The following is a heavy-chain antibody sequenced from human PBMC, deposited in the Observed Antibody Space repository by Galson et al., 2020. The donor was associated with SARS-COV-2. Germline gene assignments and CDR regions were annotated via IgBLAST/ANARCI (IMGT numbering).Heavy chain of an antibody. D-gene: IGHD6-19*01. CDR2: IYNTGTT. V-gene: IGHV4-39*07. J-gene: IGHJ5*02. Sequence: SETLSLTCIVSAGSISSTSYLWGWIRQPPGKGLEWIGSIYNTGTTQYNPSLESRATISVDTSKNHFSLKLSSVTAADTAVYYCARDATSSGWFNWFDPWGRGTLVTVSS. CDR3: ARDATSSGWFNWFDP. CDR1: AGSISSTSYL.